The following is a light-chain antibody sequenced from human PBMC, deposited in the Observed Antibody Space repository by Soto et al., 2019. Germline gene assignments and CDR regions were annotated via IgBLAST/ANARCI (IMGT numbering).Light chain of an antibody. V-gene: IGKV1-9*01. CDR3: QHYTSYSEA. CDR1: QGISSY. CDR2: GAS. J-gene: IGKJ1*01. Sequence: DIQMTQSPSTLSASVGDRVTLTCRASQGISSYLAWYQQKPGKAPKLLIYGASTLQSGVPSRFSGSGSGTEFTLTISSLQPDDFATYYCQHYTSYSEAFGQGTKVDIK.